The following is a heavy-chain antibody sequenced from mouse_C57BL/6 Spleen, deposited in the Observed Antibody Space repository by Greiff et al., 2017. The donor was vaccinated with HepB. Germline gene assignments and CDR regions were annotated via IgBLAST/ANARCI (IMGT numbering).Heavy chain of an antibody. CDR1: GYSITSGYY. Sequence: VQLQQSGPGLVKPSQSLSLTCSVTGYSITSGYYWNWIRQFPGNKLEWMGYISYDGSNNYNPSLKNRISITRDTSKNQFFLKLNSVTTEDTATYYCARDPYAVYAMDYWGQGTSVTVSS. J-gene: IGHJ4*01. V-gene: IGHV3-6*01. D-gene: IGHD2-10*02. CDR3: ARDPYAVYAMDY. CDR2: ISYDGSN.